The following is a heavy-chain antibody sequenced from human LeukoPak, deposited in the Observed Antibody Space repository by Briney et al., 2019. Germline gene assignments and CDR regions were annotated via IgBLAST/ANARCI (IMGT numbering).Heavy chain of an antibody. Sequence: ASLKVSCKASGYTFSSYDINWVRQAAGQGLEWMGWMNPISGSTGYAQKFQGRVTMTRDTSITTAFMELSSLRSDDTAIYYCARVKRFPTVWFDPWGQGTLVTVSS. D-gene: IGHD3-10*01. CDR3: ARVKRFPTVWFDP. CDR1: GYTFSSYD. V-gene: IGHV1-8*01. CDR2: MNPISGST. J-gene: IGHJ5*02.